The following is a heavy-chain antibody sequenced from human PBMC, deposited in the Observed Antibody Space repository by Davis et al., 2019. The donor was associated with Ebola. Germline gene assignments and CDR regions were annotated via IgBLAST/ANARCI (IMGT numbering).Heavy chain of an antibody. CDR1: GYSFTSYW. J-gene: IGHJ4*02. D-gene: IGHD2/OR15-2a*01. V-gene: IGHV5-10-1*01. CDR3: ARHQAGYYTNYDY. CDR2: IDPSDSYT. Sequence: GESLNTPCQGPGYSFTSYWISRVRQMPGKGLEWMGRIDPSDSYTNYNPSFQGHVTISADKSISTAYLQWSSLKASDTAMYYCARHQAGYYTNYDYWGQGTLVTVSS.